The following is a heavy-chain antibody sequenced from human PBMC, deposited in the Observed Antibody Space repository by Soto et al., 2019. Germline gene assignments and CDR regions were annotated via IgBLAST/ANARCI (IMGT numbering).Heavy chain of an antibody. J-gene: IGHJ6*02. CDR1: GGTFSSYA. V-gene: IGHV1-69*01. D-gene: IGHD2-15*01. Sequence: QVQLVQSGAEVKKPGSSVKVSCKASGGTFSSYAFSWVRQAPGQGLERMGGILPMFGTTNYAQKFQGRVTITADESTTTAYMELSSLRSEDTAVYFCAREFCSGGTCHVAFYYYYGMDVWGQGTTVTVSS. CDR2: ILPMFGTT. CDR3: AREFCSGGTCHVAFYYYYGMDV.